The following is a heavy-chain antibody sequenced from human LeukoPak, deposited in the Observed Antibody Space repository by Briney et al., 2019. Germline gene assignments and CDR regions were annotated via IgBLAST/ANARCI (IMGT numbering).Heavy chain of an antibody. V-gene: IGHV1-3*01. Sequence: ASVKVSCKASEYTFTNYDMHWVRQAPGQRLEWMGWINAGNGNTKYSQKFQGRVTITRDTSASTAYMELSSLRSEDTAVYYCARHSRTYYDILTGPYGGYFDYWGQRTLVTVSS. CDR3: ARHSRTYYDILTGPYGGYFDY. D-gene: IGHD3-9*01. CDR1: EYTFTNYD. CDR2: INAGNGNT. J-gene: IGHJ4*02.